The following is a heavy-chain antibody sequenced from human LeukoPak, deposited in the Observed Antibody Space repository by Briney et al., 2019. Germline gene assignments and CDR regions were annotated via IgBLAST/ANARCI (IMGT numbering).Heavy chain of an antibody. CDR3: ARDGLRFLEWLSGIDY. CDR1: GYSISSGYY. Sequence: PSETLSLTCTVSGYSISSGYYWGWIRPPPGKGLEWIGSIYHSGSTYYNPSLKSRVTISVDTSKNQFSLKLSSVAAADTAVYYCARDGLRFLEWLSGIDYWGQGTLVTVSS. V-gene: IGHV4-38-2*02. D-gene: IGHD3-3*01. CDR2: IYHSGST. J-gene: IGHJ4*02.